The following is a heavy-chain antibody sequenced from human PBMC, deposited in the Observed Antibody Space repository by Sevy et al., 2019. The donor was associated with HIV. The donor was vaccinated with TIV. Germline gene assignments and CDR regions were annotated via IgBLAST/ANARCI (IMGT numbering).Heavy chain of an antibody. J-gene: IGHJ6*02. CDR3: ARLREAIYYFGMDV. Sequence: SETLSLTCTVSGGSVTSGNYYWTWIRQPPGKGLEWIGYISYSGNTKYNPSLKSRVIISVDTSKTQFSLTLSSVTAADTAVYYCARLREAIYYFGMDVWGQGTTVTVSS. CDR2: ISYSGNT. V-gene: IGHV4-61*01. CDR1: GGSVTSGNYY.